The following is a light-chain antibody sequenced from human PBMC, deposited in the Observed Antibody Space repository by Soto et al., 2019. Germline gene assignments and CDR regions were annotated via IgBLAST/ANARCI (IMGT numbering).Light chain of an antibody. Sequence: QSALTQPASVSGSPGQSITISCTGSSSDVGGYNYVSWYQQYPGKVPKLMIYEVSTRPSGVSIRFSGSKSGDTASLTISGLRPEDEANYFCASFTNTGTQVLGTGTKVTVL. V-gene: IGLV2-14*01. CDR1: SSDVGGYNY. J-gene: IGLJ1*01. CDR2: EVS. CDR3: ASFTNTGTQV.